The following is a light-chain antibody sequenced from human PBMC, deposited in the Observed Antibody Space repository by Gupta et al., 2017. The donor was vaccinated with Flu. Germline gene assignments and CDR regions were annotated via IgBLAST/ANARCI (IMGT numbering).Light chain of an antibody. CDR3: CSYAGSYTLWV. CDR2: DVS. J-gene: IGLJ3*02. Sequence: QSALTQPRSVSGSPGQSVTISCTVTSSDVGTYNYVSWYQQHPGKAPKPMIYDVSKRPSGVPDRFSGSKSGNTASLTISGLQAEDEADYYCCSYAGSYTLWVFGGGTKLTVL. CDR1: SSDVGTYNY. V-gene: IGLV2-11*01.